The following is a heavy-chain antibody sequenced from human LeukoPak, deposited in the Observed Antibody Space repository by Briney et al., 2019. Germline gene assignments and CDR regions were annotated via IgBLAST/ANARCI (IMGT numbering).Heavy chain of an antibody. Sequence: RASVTVSFTASGGSFMIYAFAWVRQAPGQGLEWMGGIMPVLDTGSYAQGFQGRVTITADRSTSTAYMELRSLRPEDTALYYCAARDNGNDLLSYHAMDVWGNGTTVTVSS. CDR2: IMPVLDTG. V-gene: IGHV1-69*06. CDR1: GGSFMIYA. CDR3: AARDNGNDLLSYHAMDV. D-gene: IGHD1-1*01. J-gene: IGHJ6*04.